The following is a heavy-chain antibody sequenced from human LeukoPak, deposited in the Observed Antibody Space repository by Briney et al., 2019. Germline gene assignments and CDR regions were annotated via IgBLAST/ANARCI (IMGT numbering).Heavy chain of an antibody. D-gene: IGHD4-17*01. CDR1: GGSISSYY. J-gene: IGHJ3*02. Sequence: ASETLSLTCTVSGGSISSYYWSWIRQPPGKGLEWIGYIYYSGSTNYNPSLKSRVTISVDTSKNQFSLKLSSVTAADTAMYYCARYGGDAFDIWGQGTMVTVSS. CDR2: IYYSGST. CDR3: ARYGGDAFDI. V-gene: IGHV4-59*01.